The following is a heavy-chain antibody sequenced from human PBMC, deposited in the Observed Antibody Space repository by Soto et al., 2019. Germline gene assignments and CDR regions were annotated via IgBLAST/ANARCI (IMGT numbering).Heavy chain of an antibody. V-gene: IGHV3-33*01. CDR1: GFTFSSYG. CDR3: ARDIAAAGTSYYYYGMDV. CDR2: IWYDGSNK. J-gene: IGHJ6*02. D-gene: IGHD6-13*01. Sequence: PGGSLRLSCAASGFTFSSYGMHWVRQAPGKGLEWVAVIWYDGSNKYYADSVKGRFTISRDNSKNTLYLQMNSLRAEDTAVYYCARDIAAAGTSYYYYGMDVWGQGTTVTV.